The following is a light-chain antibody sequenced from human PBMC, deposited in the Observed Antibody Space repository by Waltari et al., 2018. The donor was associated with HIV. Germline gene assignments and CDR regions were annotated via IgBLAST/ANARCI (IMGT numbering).Light chain of an antibody. CDR1: SASVTPSYY. CDR2: NTN. Sequence: QPVVTQEPSFSVSPGGTVTLTCGLSSASVTPSYYPSWYQQTPRQAPRTIIYNTNTRSSGVPDRLAGSNRGNKAALTITGAQADDESDYYCVLYMGRGISLFGGGTKLTVL. CDR3: VLYMGRGISL. J-gene: IGLJ2*01. V-gene: IGLV8-61*01.